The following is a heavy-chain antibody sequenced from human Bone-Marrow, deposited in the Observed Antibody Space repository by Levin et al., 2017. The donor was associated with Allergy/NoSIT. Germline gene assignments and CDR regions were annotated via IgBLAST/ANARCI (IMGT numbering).Heavy chain of an antibody. CDR3: ARDPPQGWKRRGWFDP. Sequence: SSETLSLTCAVYGGSFSGYYWSWIRQPPGKGLEWIGEINHSGSTNYNPSLKSRVTISVDTSKNQFSLKLSSVTAADTAVYYCARDPPQGWKRRGWFDPWGQGTLVTVSS. CDR2: INHSGST. J-gene: IGHJ5*02. CDR1: GGSFSGYY. V-gene: IGHV4-34*01. D-gene: IGHD1-1*01.